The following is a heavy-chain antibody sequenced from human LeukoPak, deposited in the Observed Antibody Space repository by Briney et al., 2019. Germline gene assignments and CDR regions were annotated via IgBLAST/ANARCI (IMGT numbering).Heavy chain of an antibody. CDR3: ARTNAFDI. CDR2: IYYSGST. Sequence: SETLSLTCTVSGGSIRSGDYYWSWIRQPPGKGLEWIGYIYYSGSTHYNPSLKSRATISVDTSKNQFSLKLTSVTAADTAVYYCARTNAFDIWGQGTVVTVSS. CDR1: GGSIRSGDYY. J-gene: IGHJ3*02. D-gene: IGHD1-1*01. V-gene: IGHV4-30-4*02.